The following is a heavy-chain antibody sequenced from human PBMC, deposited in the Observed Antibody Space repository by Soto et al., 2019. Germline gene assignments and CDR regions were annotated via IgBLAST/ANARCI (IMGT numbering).Heavy chain of an antibody. CDR3: AGMSTGGYYYYMDV. CDR2: ISGSGGST. Sequence: QLGGSLRLSCAASGFTFSSYAMSWVRQAPGKGLEWVSAISGSGGSTYYADSVKGRFTISRDNSKNTLYLQMNSLRAEDTAVYYCAGMSTGGYYYYMDVWGKGTTVTVSS. J-gene: IGHJ6*03. D-gene: IGHD2-2*01. V-gene: IGHV3-23*01. CDR1: GFTFSSYA.